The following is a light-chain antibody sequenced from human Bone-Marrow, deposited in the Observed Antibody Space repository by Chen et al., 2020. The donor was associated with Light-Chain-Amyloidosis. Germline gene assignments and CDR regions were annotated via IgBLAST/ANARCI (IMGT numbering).Light chain of an antibody. V-gene: IGLV3-25*03. Sequence: SYELTQPPSVSVSPGQTARITCSGDDLPTKYAYWYQQKPGQAPVLVIHRDTERPSGISVRFSGSRSGKTATLTISGVQAEDEADYHCQSADSRCTYEVIFGGGTQLTVL. J-gene: IGLJ2*01. CDR1: DLPTKY. CDR3: QSADSRCTYEVI. CDR2: RDT.